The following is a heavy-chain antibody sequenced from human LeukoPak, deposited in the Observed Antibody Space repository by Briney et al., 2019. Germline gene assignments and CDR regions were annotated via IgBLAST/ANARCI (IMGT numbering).Heavy chain of an antibody. CDR1: GFTFSSYR. CDR2: ISSSSSYI. Sequence: PGGSLLLSCAASGFTFSSYRMNWVRPAPGKGLEWVSSISSSSSYIYNADSVKGRFTISTHNAKNSLYLQMNSLRAEDTAVYYCARDAYSWFGESSAHFDYWGQGTLVTVSS. V-gene: IGHV3-21*01. D-gene: IGHD3-10*01. CDR3: ARDAYSWFGESSAHFDY. J-gene: IGHJ4*02.